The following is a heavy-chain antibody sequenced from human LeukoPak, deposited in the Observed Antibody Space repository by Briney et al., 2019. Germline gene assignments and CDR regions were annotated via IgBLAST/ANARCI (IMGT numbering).Heavy chain of an antibody. CDR3: SVMHRYYAGSGYWLQ. CDR2: ISTNGGST. CDR1: GFTFSSYT. V-gene: IGHV3-23*01. Sequence: QAGGSLRLSCEASGFTFSSYTMSWVRQAPGKGLEWVSGISTNGGSTSYADSVKGRLTISRDNPRNMRYMEMNILRAEDTAVYYCSVMHRYYAGSGYWLQWGQGTLVTVSS. J-gene: IGHJ4*02. D-gene: IGHD3-22*01.